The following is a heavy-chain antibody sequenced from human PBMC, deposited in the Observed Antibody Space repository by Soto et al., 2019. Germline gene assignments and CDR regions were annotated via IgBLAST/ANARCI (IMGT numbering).Heavy chain of an antibody. CDR3: AREPTVTKRGAFDI. Sequence: QVQLVQSGAEVKKPGSSVKVSCTASGGTFSSYAISWVRQAPGQGLEWMGGIIPIFGTANYAQKFQGRVTITADESTSTAYMELSSLRSEDTAVYYCAREPTVTKRGAFDIWGQGTMVTVSS. J-gene: IGHJ3*02. D-gene: IGHD4-17*01. V-gene: IGHV1-69*01. CDR1: GGTFSSYA. CDR2: IIPIFGTA.